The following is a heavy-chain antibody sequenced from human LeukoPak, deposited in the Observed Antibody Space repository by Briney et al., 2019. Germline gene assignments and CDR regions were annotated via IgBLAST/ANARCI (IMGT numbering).Heavy chain of an antibody. D-gene: IGHD2-21*01. CDR3: ARGVVIAPQTFDY. J-gene: IGHJ4*02. CDR1: GGSFSGYY. Sequence: PSGTLSLTCAVYGGSFSGYYWSWIRQPPGKGLEWIGEINHSGSTNYNPSLKSGGTISVDTCKNQCSLKLSSVTAADTAVYYCARGVVIAPQTFDYWGQGTLVTVSS. V-gene: IGHV4-34*01. CDR2: INHSGST.